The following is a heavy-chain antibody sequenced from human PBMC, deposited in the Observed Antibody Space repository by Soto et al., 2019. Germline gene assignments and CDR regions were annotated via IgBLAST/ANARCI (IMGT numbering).Heavy chain of an antibody. CDR3: ARVVGWDCSWYGSWSY. Sequence: ASVKVSCKASGYTFTSYDINWVRQATGQGLEWMGWMNPNSGNTGYAQKFQGRVTMTRNTSISTAYMELSSLRSEDTAVYYCARVVGWDCSWYGSWSYWGQGTLVTVSS. V-gene: IGHV1-8*01. D-gene: IGHD6-13*01. CDR1: GYTFTSYD. J-gene: IGHJ4*01. CDR2: MNPNSGNT.